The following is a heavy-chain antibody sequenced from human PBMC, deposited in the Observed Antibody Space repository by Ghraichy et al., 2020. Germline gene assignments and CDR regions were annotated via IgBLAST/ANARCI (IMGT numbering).Heavy chain of an antibody. CDR2: IYTSGST. J-gene: IGHJ6*02. V-gene: IGHV4-4*09. CDR1: GGSISSYY. CDR3: ARHMPWGYYDFWTGGVEYYHSGMHV. D-gene: IGHD3-3*01. Sequence: SQTLSLTCTVSGGSISSYYWSWIRQPPGKGLEWIGYIYTSGSTNYNPSLKSRVTISVDTSKNQFSLKLSSVTAADTAVYYCARHMPWGYYDFWTGGVEYYHSGMHVWGQGTSPTVSS.